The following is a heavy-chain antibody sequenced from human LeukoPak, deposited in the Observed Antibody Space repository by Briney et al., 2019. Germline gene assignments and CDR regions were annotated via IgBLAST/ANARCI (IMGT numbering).Heavy chain of an antibody. D-gene: IGHD3-10*01. CDR1: GGSISSYY. CDR3: ARSSAYYYGSGSLDY. CDR2: IYYSGST. J-gene: IGHJ4*02. Sequence: SETLFLTCTVSGGSISSYYWSWIRQPPGKGLEWIGYIYYSGSTNYNPSLKSRITISVDTSKNQFSLKLSSVTAADTAVYYCARSSAYYYGSGSLDYWGQGTLVTVSS. V-gene: IGHV4-59*01.